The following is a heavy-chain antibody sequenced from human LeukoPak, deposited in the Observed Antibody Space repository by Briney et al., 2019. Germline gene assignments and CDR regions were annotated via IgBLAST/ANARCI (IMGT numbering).Heavy chain of an antibody. V-gene: IGHV4-61*05. CDR2: IYYSGST. D-gene: IGHD1-14*01. CDR1: GGSISGSNYY. J-gene: IGHJ5*02. Sequence: PSETLSLTCTVSGGSISGSNYYWGWIRQPPGKGLEWIGYIYYSGSTNYNPSLKSRVTISVDTSKNQFSLKLTSVTAADTAVYYCARRYNTFWFDAWGQGTLVTVSS. CDR3: ARRYNTFWFDA.